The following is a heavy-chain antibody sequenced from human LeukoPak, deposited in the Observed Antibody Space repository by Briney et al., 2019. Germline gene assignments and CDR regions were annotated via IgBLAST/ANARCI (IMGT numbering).Heavy chain of an antibody. Sequence: ASVKVSCKASGYTFTSYDINWVRQATGQGLEWMGWINPNSGNTGYAQEFQGRVTITRNTSISTAYMELSSLRSEDTAVYYCARGRAGYYDFWSGIFDYWGQGTLVTVSS. CDR2: INPNSGNT. CDR1: GYTFTSYD. V-gene: IGHV1-8*03. D-gene: IGHD3-3*01. CDR3: ARGRAGYYDFWSGIFDY. J-gene: IGHJ4*02.